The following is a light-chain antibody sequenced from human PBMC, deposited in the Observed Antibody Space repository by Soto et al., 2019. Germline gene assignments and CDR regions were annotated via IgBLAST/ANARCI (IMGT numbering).Light chain of an antibody. CDR3: QQYHSYSS. CDR1: QSISKY. V-gene: IGKV1-5*03. Sequence: DIPMTQSPSTLSASVGDRVTITCRASQSISKYLAWYQKEPGKAPKLLIYTASTLKSGVPSRFSGSGSGTEFTLTIDSLQPDDFATYYCQQYHSYSSFGQGAKVEIK. CDR2: TAS. J-gene: IGKJ1*01.